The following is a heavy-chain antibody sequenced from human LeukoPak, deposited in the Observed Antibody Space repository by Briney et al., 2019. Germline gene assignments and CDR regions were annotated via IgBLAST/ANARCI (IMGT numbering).Heavy chain of an antibody. J-gene: IGHJ4*02. CDR3: ARDLTSYYYDNNGAFDF. D-gene: IGHD3-22*01. CDR2: IIPILDTP. CDR1: GYTFTSYD. V-gene: IGHV1-69*04. Sequence: GASVKVSCKASGYTFTSYDINWVRQAPGQGLEWMGRIIPILDTPNYAQKFQGRVTITADKSTSTAYMELSSLRSEDTAVYYCARDLTSYYYDNNGAFDFWGQGTLVTVSS.